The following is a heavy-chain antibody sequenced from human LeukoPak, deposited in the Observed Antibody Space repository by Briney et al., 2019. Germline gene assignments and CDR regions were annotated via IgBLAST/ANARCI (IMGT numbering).Heavy chain of an antibody. Sequence: GGSLRLSCEASGFTFRSYWMNWARQAPGKALEWVANIKQDGRERYYVDSVKGRFTISRDNAKNSLYLQMSSLRVEDTAVYYCARGADHGGSYYPDWGQGTRVTVSS. J-gene: IGHJ4*02. D-gene: IGHD3-10*01. V-gene: IGHV3-7*01. CDR2: IKQDGRER. CDR1: GFTFRSYW. CDR3: ARGADHGGSYYPD.